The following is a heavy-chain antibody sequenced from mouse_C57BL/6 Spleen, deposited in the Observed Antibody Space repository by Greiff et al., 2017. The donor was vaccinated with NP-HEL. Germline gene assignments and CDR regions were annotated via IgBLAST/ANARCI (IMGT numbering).Heavy chain of an antibody. V-gene: IGHV5-4*01. CDR1: GFTLSSSA. Sequence: EVQLVESGGGLVKPGGSLKLSCAASGFTLSSSALSWVRQTPDKRLEWVATISDGGSYTYYPDNVKGRFTISRDNAKNNLYLQMSHLKSEDTAMYYCARDYGSPYYAMDYWGQGTSVTVSS. CDR3: ARDYGSPYYAMDY. CDR2: ISDGGSYT. D-gene: IGHD1-1*01. J-gene: IGHJ4*01.